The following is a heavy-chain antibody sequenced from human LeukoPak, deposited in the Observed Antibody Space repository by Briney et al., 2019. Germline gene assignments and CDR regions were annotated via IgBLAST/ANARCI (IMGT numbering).Heavy chain of an antibody. J-gene: IGHJ3*02. CDR1: GASISSYY. CDR2: IHYSGST. Sequence: SETLSLTCTVSGASISSYYWNWIRQPPGKGLEWMGYIHYSGSTNYNPSLKSRVTMSVDTSKNQFSLKLSSVTAADTAAYYCARHKAASSGWTDAFDIWGQGTMVTVSS. D-gene: IGHD6-19*01. V-gene: IGHV4-59*08. CDR3: ARHKAASSGWTDAFDI.